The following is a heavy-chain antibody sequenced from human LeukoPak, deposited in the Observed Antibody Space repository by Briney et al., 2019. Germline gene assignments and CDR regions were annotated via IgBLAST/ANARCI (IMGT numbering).Heavy chain of an antibody. D-gene: IGHD6-19*01. CDR3: ARATASLVWGRRSLAVAVTGFDP. V-gene: IGHV4-34*01. CDR2: INHSGST. J-gene: IGHJ5*02. Sequence: PSETLSLTCAVYGGSFSGYYWSWIRQPPGKGLEWIGEINHSGSTNYNPSLKSRVTISVDTSKNQFSLKLSSVTAADTAVYYCARATASLVWGRRSLAVAVTGFDPWGQGTLVTVSS. CDR1: GGSFSGYY.